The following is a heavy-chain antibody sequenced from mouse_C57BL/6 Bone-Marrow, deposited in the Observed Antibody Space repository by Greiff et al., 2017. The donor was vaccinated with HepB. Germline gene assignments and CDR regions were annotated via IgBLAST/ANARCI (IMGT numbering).Heavy chain of an antibody. J-gene: IGHJ4*01. CDR2: IRSKSNNYAT. CDR1: GFSFNTYA. V-gene: IGHV10-1*01. D-gene: IGHD2-5*01. CDR3: VRRGYSNYDAMDY. Sequence: DVHLVESGGGLVQPKGSLKLSCAASGFSFNTYAMNWVRQAPGKGLEWVARIRSKSNNYATYYADSVKDRFTISRDDSESTLYLQMNNLKTEDTAMYYCVRRGYSNYDAMDYWGQGTSVTVSS.